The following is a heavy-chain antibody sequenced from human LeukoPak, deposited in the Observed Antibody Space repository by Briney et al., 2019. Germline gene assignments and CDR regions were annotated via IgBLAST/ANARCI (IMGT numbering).Heavy chain of an antibody. J-gene: IGHJ4*02. D-gene: IGHD4-17*01. CDR3: ARAPVYGDFFFDY. Sequence: SETLSLTCAVYGGSFSGYYWSWIRQPLGKGLEWIGYLYYSGSTNYNPSLKSRVAISVDTSKKQISLKLRSVTAADTAIYYCARAPVYGDFFFDYWGQGTLVTVSS. CDR1: GGSFSGYY. V-gene: IGHV4-59*01. CDR2: LYYSGST.